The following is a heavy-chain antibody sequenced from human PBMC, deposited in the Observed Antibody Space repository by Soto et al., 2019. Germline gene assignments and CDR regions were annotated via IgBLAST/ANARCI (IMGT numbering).Heavy chain of an antibody. V-gene: IGHV1-18*01. Sequence: GASVKVSCKASGYTFTSYGISWVRQAPGQGLEWMGWISAYNGNTNYAQKLQGRVTMTTDTSTSTAYMELRSLRSDDTAVYYCARNLAYCGGDCQPDAFDIWGQGTMVTVSS. CDR2: ISAYNGNT. J-gene: IGHJ3*02. CDR1: GYTFTSYG. D-gene: IGHD2-21*02. CDR3: ARNLAYCGGDCQPDAFDI.